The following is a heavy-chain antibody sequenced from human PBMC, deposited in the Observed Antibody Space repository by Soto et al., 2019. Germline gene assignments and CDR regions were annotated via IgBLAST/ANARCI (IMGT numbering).Heavy chain of an antibody. CDR2: ISAYNGNT. J-gene: IGHJ4*02. CDR1: GYTFTSYG. V-gene: IGHV1-18*04. Sequence: ASVKVSCKASGYTFTSYGISWVRQAPGQGLEWMGWISAYNGNTNYAQKLQGRVTMTTDTSTSTAYMELRSLRSDDTAVYYCARDRGIAVAGTFNDYWGQGTLVTVSS. D-gene: IGHD6-19*01. CDR3: ARDRGIAVAGTFNDY.